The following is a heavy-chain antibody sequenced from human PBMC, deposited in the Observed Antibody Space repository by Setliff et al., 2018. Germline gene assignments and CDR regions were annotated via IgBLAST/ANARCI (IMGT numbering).Heavy chain of an antibody. V-gene: IGHV4-38-2*02. CDR3: ARDLNRGSFDF. D-gene: IGHD3-16*01. Sequence: KPSETLSLTCTVSGYSISSGYYWGWIRQPPGKGLEWLGTMYHSGSTYYNPSLKSRVAISVDTSKNQFSLKLSSVTAADTAVYHCARDLNRGSFDFWGQGTLVTVSS. J-gene: IGHJ4*02. CDR2: MYHSGST. CDR1: GYSISSGYY.